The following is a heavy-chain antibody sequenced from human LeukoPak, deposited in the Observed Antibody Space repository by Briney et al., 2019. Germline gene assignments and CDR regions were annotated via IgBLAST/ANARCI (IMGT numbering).Heavy chain of an antibody. CDR2: IKQDGSEK. J-gene: IGHJ5*02. V-gene: IGHV3-7*01. Sequence: GSLRLSCAASGFTFSNSWMSWVRQPQGKGLEWVANIKQDGSEKYYLDSVKGRFTISRDDANNSLYLQMNSLRAEDTAVYYCARGTVYSPNWFDPWGQGTLVTVSS. CDR3: ARGTVYSPNWFDP. D-gene: IGHD3-9*01. CDR1: GFTFSNSW.